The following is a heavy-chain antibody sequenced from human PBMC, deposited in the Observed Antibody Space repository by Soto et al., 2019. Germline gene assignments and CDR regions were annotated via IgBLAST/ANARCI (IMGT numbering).Heavy chain of an antibody. J-gene: IGHJ4*02. Sequence: ASVKVSCKASGYTFTSYYMHWVRQAPGQGLEYMGWVSPENRNAGYAPQFRGRVSMTADTSINTVYLELTTLTYEDTAVYYCEVTTGYWGQGTMVTVS. D-gene: IGHD4-17*01. CDR1: GYTFTSYY. CDR3: EVTTGY. V-gene: IGHV1-8*02. CDR2: VSPENRNA.